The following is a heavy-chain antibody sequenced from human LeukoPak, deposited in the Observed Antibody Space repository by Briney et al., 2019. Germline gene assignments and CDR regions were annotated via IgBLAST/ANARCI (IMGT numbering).Heavy chain of an antibody. V-gene: IGHV1-8*01. D-gene: IGHD5-18*01. CDR3: ARGQDTAMIDY. CDR1: GYTFTSYD. Sequence: ASVKVSCKASGYTFTSYDINWVRQATGQGLEWMGWMNPNGGNTGYAQKFQGRVTMTRNTSISTAYMELSSLRSEDTAVYHCARGQDTAMIDYWGQGTLVTVSS. CDR2: MNPNGGNT. J-gene: IGHJ4*02.